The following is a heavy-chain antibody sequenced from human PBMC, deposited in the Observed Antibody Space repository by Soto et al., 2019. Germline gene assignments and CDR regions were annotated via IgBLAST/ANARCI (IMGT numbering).Heavy chain of an antibody. CDR3: ARAGKYYDSSGYAD. Sequence: QVKLVKSGTEVKKPGASMKVSCKASGYSFATSGISWVRQDPGQGLEWMGWISTYNGNTNYDQKLQDRIIMTTDTSTSTADLELRSLRSDDTAVYYCARAGKYYDSSGYADWGQGTLVTVSS. D-gene: IGHD3-22*01. V-gene: IGHV1-18*01. J-gene: IGHJ4*02. CDR1: GYSFATSG. CDR2: ISTYNGNT.